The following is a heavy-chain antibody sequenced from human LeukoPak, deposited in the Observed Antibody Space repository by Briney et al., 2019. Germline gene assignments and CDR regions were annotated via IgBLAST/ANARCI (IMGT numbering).Heavy chain of an antibody. J-gene: IGHJ4*02. V-gene: IGHV4-34*01. D-gene: IGHD2-2*01. CDR3: PRGIVVVPKTSRKPLRPYYFDD. CDR2: INHSGST. Sequence: SETLSLTCAVYGWSFSGYYWSWIRQPPGKGLEWIGEINHSGSTNYNPSLKSRVTISVDTSKNQFSLKVSSVTAADTAVYYCPRGIVVVPKTSRKPLRPYYFDDWGQGTLVTVSS. CDR1: GWSFSGYY.